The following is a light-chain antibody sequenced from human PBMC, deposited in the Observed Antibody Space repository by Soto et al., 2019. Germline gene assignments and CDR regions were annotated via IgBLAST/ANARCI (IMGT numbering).Light chain of an antibody. J-gene: IGKJ5*01. CDR3: QQSYRTLPIT. CDR2: AAS. Sequence: DIQMTQSPSSLSASVGDRVTITCRASQSISSYFNWYQQKPGKAPKLLIYAASSSQSGVPSRFSGSGSGTDFTLTISSLQPEDFATYYCQQSYRTLPITFGQGTRLEIK. V-gene: IGKV1-39*01. CDR1: QSISSY.